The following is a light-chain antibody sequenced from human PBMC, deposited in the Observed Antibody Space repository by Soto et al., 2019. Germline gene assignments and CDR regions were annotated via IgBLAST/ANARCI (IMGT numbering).Light chain of an antibody. CDR3: AAWDASLNGYV. V-gene: IGLV1-44*01. Sequence: QSALTQPXXXSXTPGQXVTIXXXXXXXYIGSKTVNWYQQLPATVPKLLIYNSYQRPSGVPDRFSGSKSGTSASLAISGLQSEDEADYYCAAWDASLNGYVFGAGTXV. CDR1: XXYIGSKT. CDR2: NSY. J-gene: IGLJ1*01.